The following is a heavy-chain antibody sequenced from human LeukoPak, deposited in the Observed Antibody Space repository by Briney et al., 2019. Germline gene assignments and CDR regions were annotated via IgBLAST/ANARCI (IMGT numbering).Heavy chain of an antibody. CDR1: GFTFSDYY. D-gene: IGHD5-12*01. CDR2: ITSSGDDI. J-gene: IGHJ4*02. CDR3: ASDIVATPGDF. Sequence: GGSLRLSCAASGFTFSDYYMSWIRQAPGKGLEWVAYITSSGDDIYYADSVKGRFTISRDNAKNALFLRMSSLRVEDTATYYCASDIVATPGDFWGQGTLVSVSS. V-gene: IGHV3-11*01.